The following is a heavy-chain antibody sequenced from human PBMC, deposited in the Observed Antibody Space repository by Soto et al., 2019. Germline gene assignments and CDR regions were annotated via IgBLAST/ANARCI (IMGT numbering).Heavy chain of an antibody. CDR2: IIPIFGTA. Sequence: GASVKVSCKASGDTFSSYAISWVRQAPGQGLEWMGGIIPIFGTANYAQKFQGRVTITADESTSTAYMELSSLRSEDTAVYYCARGGRAYYYDSSGYYHNWFDPWGQGTLVTVSS. CDR1: GDTFSSYA. CDR3: ARGGRAYYYDSSGYYHNWFDP. J-gene: IGHJ5*02. V-gene: IGHV1-69*13. D-gene: IGHD3-22*01.